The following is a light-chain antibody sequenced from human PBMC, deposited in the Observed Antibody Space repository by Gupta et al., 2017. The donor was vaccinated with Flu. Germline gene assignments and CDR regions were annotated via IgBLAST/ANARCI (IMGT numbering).Light chain of an antibody. CDR2: EVT. CDR1: SSDVGGYNY. Sequence: QSALTQPASVSGSPGQSITISCTGTSSDVGGYNYVSWYQQHPGKAPKLMMFEVTDRPSGVSNRFSGSKSGNTASLTISGLQAEDEAYYFCDSYTTTSTWVFGGGTKLTVL. J-gene: IGLJ3*02. V-gene: IGLV2-14*01. CDR3: DSYTTTSTWV.